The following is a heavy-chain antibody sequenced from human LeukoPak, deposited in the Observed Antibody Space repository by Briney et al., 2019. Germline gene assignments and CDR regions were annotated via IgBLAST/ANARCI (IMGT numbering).Heavy chain of an antibody. CDR3: ARSPMPSSSWGLTYYYYMDV. J-gene: IGHJ6*03. CDR1: GFTFSSYG. D-gene: IGHD6-6*01. V-gene: IGHV3-33*01. Sequence: GGSLRLSCAASGFTFSSYGMYWVRQAPGKGLGWVAVIWYDGSNKYYADSVKGRFTISRDNSKNTLYLQMNSLRAEDTAVYYCARSPMPSSSWGLTYYYYMDVWGKGTTVTVSS. CDR2: IWYDGSNK.